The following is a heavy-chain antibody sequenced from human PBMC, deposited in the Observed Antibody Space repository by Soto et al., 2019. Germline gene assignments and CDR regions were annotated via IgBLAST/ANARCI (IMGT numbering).Heavy chain of an antibody. Sequence: EVQLLESGGGSVQPGGSLRLSCAASGFTFSSYAMSWVRQAPGEGLQWVSGISASGGSTYYADSVKGRFTISRDSSRNTLYLQMNSLRAEDTAVYYCAKAYDNTGYYRNDAFDIWGQGTMVTVSS. CDR3: AKAYDNTGYYRNDAFDI. D-gene: IGHD3-22*01. CDR1: GFTFSSYA. CDR2: ISASGGST. V-gene: IGHV3-23*01. J-gene: IGHJ3*02.